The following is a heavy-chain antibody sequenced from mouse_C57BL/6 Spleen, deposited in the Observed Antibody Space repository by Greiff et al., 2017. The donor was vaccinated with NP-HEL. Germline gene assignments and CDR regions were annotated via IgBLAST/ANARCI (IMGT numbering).Heavy chain of an antibody. J-gene: IGHJ2*01. Sequence: QVQLQQPGAELVMPGASVKLSCKASGYTFTSYWMHWVKQRPGQGLEWIGEIDPSDSYTNYNQKFKGKSTLTVDKSSSTAYMQLSSLTSEDSAVYYCARGSDGSSHYYFDYWGQGTTLTVSS. CDR3: ARGSDGSSHYYFDY. CDR1: GYTFTSYW. V-gene: IGHV1-69*01. D-gene: IGHD1-1*01. CDR2: IDPSDSYT.